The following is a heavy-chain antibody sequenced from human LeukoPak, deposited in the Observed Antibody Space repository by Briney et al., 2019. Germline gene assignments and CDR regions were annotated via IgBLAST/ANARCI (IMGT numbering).Heavy chain of an antibody. Sequence: GGSLRLSCAASGFTFSSYAMSWVRQAPGKGLEWVSAISGSGGSTYYADSVKGRFTISRDNSKNTLYLQMNSLRAEDTVVYYCAKEGADIVVVPAAENWFDPWGQGTLVTVSS. CDR1: GFTFSSYA. V-gene: IGHV3-23*01. J-gene: IGHJ5*02. CDR2: ISGSGGST. CDR3: AKEGADIVVVPAAENWFDP. D-gene: IGHD2-2*01.